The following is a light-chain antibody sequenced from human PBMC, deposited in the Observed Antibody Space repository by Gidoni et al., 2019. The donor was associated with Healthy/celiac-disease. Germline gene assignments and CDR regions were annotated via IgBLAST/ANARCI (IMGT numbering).Light chain of an antibody. CDR3: SSYTSSSTLEGYV. CDR1: SSDVGGYNY. CDR2: EVS. J-gene: IGLJ1*01. V-gene: IGLV2-14*01. Sequence: QSALTQPASVSGSPGQSITISCTGTSSDVGGYNYVSWYQQHPGKAPKLMIYEVSNRPSGVSNRFSGSQSGNTASLTISGLQAEDEADYYCSSYTSSSTLEGYVFGTGTKVTVL.